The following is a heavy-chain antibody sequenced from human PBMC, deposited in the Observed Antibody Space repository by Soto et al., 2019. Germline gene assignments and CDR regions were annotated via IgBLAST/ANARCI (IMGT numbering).Heavy chain of an antibody. CDR2: ISSSSYI. V-gene: IGHV3-21*01. J-gene: IGHJ6*03. Sequence: GGSLRLSCAASGFTFSSYSMNWVRQAPGKGLEWVSSISSSSYIYYADSVKGRFTISRDNAKNSLYLQMNSLRAEDTAVYYCARVLYYYGSGSYLAPDSYYYMDVWGKGTTVTVSS. CDR3: ARVLYYYGSGSYLAPDSYYYMDV. CDR1: GFTFSSYS. D-gene: IGHD3-10*01.